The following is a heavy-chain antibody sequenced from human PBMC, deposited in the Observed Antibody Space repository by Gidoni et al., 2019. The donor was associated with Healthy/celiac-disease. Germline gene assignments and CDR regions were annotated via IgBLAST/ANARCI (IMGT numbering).Heavy chain of an antibody. Sequence: QVQLVESGGGVVQPGRSLRLSCAASGFTFSGYGMHWVRQAPGKGLGWVAVISYDGSNKYYADSVKGRFTIYRDNSKNTLYLQMNSLRAEDTAVYYCAKEGDWNDVPFDYWGQGTLVTVSS. CDR2: ISYDGSNK. CDR3: AKEGDWNDVPFDY. D-gene: IGHD1-1*01. CDR1: GFTFSGYG. V-gene: IGHV3-30*18. J-gene: IGHJ4*02.